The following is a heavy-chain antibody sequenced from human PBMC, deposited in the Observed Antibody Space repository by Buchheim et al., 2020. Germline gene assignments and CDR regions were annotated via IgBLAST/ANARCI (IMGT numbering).Heavy chain of an antibody. CDR1: GGSFSGYY. CDR2: INHSGST. J-gene: IGHJ4*02. CDR3: ARRRLPRDCSSTSCPGPFDY. Sequence: QVQLQQWGAGLLKPSETLSLTCAVYGGSFSGYYWSWIRQPPGKGLEWIGEINHSGSTNYNPSLKSRVTISVDTSKNQFSLKLSSVTAADTAVYYCARRRLPRDCSSTSCPGPFDYWGQVTL. V-gene: IGHV4-34*01. D-gene: IGHD2-2*01.